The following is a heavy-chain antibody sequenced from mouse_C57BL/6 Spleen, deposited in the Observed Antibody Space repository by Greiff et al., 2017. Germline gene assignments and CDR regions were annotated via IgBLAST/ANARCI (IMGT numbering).Heavy chain of an antibody. Sequence: QVQLKQPGTELVKPGASVKLSCKASGYTFTSYWMHWVKQRPGQGLEWIGNINPSNGGTNYNEKFKSKATLTVDKSSSTAYMQLSSLTSEDSAVYYWASPGGYYYAMDYWGQGTSGTGSS. V-gene: IGHV1-53*01. CDR3: ASPGGYYYAMDY. CDR1: GYTFTSYW. CDR2: INPSNGGT. J-gene: IGHJ4*01.